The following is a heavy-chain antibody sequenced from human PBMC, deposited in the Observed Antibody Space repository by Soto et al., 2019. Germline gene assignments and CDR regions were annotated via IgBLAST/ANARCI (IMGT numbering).Heavy chain of an antibody. D-gene: IGHD5-12*01. V-gene: IGHV4-39*01. J-gene: IGHJ4*02. CDR1: GGSISSSSYY. CDR3: ARGSLYSGYDVYYFDY. CDR2: IYYSGST. Sequence: QLQLQESGPGLVKPSETLSLTCTVSGGSISSSSYYWGWIRQPPGKGLEWIGSIYYSGSTYYNPSLKSRVTISVDTSKNQFSLKLSSVTAADTAVYYCARGSLYSGYDVYYFDYWGQGTLVTVSS.